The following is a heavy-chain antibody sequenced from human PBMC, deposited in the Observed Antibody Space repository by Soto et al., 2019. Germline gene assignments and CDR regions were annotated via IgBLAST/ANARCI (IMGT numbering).Heavy chain of an antibody. D-gene: IGHD3-3*01. J-gene: IGHJ4*02. CDR2: ISAYNGNT. CDR3: ARGRRFLEWLQTDFDY. CDR1: GYTFTSYG. V-gene: IGHV1-18*01. Sequence: ASVKVSCKASGYTFTSYGISWVRQAPGQGLEWVGWISAYNGNTNYAQKLQGRVTMTTDTSTITAYMELRSLRSDDTALYYCARGRRFLEWLQTDFDYWGQGTLVTVSS.